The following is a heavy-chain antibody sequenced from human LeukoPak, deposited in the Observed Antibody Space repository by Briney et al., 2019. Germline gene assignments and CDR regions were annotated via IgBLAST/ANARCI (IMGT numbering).Heavy chain of an antibody. CDR3: ARDGPGIDY. CDR2: IYPSGGRT. J-gene: IGHJ4*02. D-gene: IGHD3-10*01. CDR1: GYTFTSYN. Sequence: EASVKVSCKASGYTFTSYNMNWVRQAPGQGLEWMGIIYPSGGRTNYAQKFQGRVTMTRDTSTSTVYMDLSSLRSEDTAVYYCARDGPGIDYWGQGTLVTVSS. V-gene: IGHV1-46*01.